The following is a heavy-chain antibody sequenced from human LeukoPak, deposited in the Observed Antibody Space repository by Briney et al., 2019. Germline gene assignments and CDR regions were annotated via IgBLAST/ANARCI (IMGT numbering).Heavy chain of an antibody. CDR1: GFTFSSYW. V-gene: IGHV3-74*01. Sequence: GGSRRLSCAASGFTFSSYWMHWVRQAPGKGMVWVSRINSDGSSTSYADSVKGRFTISRDNAKNTLYLQMNSLRAEDTAVYYCARAPVVGGFDYWGQGTLVTVSS. J-gene: IGHJ4*02. CDR2: INSDGSST. CDR3: ARAPVVGGFDY. D-gene: IGHD1-26*01.